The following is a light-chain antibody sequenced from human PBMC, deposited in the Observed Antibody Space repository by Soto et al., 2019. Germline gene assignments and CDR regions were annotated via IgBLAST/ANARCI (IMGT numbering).Light chain of an antibody. J-gene: IGKJ2*01. Sequence: EIVLTQSPGTLSLPPGGRATLSCRASQSVSATYLAWYQQRPGRAPRLLIYGASTRAPGIPDRFSGSGSGTDFTLTISRLQPEDFAVYYCQQYASSPMYTFGQGTKLENK. CDR1: QSVSATY. CDR3: QQYASSPMYT. V-gene: IGKV3-20*01. CDR2: GAS.